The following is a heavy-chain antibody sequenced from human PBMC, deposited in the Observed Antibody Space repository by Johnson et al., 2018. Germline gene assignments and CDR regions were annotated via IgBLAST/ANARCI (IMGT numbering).Heavy chain of an antibody. CDR2: IGWNSVNR. Sequence: EVQLLESGGGLVQXGRSLGLSCAASGFTFDDYAMHWVRQAPGKGLEWVSGIGWNSVNRGYAASVKGRFTISRDNAKNSLYLQMNSLRVEDTALYYCAKDMTTAPNDAFDIWGQGTMVTVSS. CDR3: AKDMTTAPNDAFDI. CDR1: GFTFDDYA. V-gene: IGHV3-9*01. D-gene: IGHD4-17*01. J-gene: IGHJ3*02.